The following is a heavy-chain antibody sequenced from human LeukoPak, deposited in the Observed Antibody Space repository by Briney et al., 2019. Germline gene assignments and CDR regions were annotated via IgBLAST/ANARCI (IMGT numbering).Heavy chain of an antibody. CDR1: GGTFSSYA. J-gene: IGHJ4*02. V-gene: IGHV1-69*05. D-gene: IGHD6-19*01. CDR2: IIPIFGTA. CDR3: ARDGAVAEYY. Sequence: SVKVSCKASGGTFSSYAISWVRQAPGQGLEWMGGIIPIFGTANYAQKFQGRVTMTRDTSTSTVYMELSSLRSEDTAVYYCARDGAVAEYYWGQGTLVTVSS.